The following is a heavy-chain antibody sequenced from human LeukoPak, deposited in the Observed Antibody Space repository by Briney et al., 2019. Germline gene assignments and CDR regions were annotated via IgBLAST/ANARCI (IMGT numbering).Heavy chain of an antibody. V-gene: IGHV4-4*07. D-gene: IGHD3-10*01. J-gene: IGHJ3*02. CDR2: IYTSGST. CDR3: ARDRGNYGAFDS. Sequence: SETLSLTCTVSGGSISRYYWSWIRQPAGKVLEWIGRIYTSGSTNYNPSLKSRVTMSVDTSKNQFSLKLSSVTAADTAVYYCARDRGNYGAFDSWGQGTMVTVSS. CDR1: GGSISRYY.